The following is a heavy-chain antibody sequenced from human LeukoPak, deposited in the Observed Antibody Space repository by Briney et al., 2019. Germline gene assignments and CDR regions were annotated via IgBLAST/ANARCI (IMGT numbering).Heavy chain of an antibody. J-gene: IGHJ1*01. D-gene: IGHD6-13*01. V-gene: IGHV1-46*01. CDR1: GYTFTSYY. CDR3: ARGTGIAAAVTSLFQY. CDR2: INPSGGST. Sequence: GASVKVSCKASGYTFTSYYMHWVRQAPGQGLEWMGIINPSGGSTSYPQRFQGRVTMTRDTSTSTVYMELSSLTSEDTAVYYCARGTGIAAAVTSLFQYWGQGTLVTVSS.